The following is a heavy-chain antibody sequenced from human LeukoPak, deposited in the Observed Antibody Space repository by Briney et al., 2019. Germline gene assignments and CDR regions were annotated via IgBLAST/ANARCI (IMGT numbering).Heavy chain of an antibody. J-gene: IGHJ4*02. V-gene: IGHV4-39*07. CDR1: GGSISGSSYY. CDR2: IYYSGST. Sequence: SETLSLTCTVSGGSISGSSYYWGWIRQPPGKGLEWIGSIYYSGSTYYNPSLKSRVTISVDTSKNQFSLKLSSVTAADTAVYYCAREAHEADWGQGTLVTVSS. CDR3: AREAHEAD.